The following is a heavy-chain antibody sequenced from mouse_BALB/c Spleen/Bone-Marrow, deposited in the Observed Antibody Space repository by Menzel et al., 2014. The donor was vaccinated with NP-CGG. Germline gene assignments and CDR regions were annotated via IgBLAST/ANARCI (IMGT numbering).Heavy chain of an antibody. Sequence: QVQLQQSGAELVKPGASVKLSCMASGFTFTSYWIHWVKQRPGQGPGWIGEINPSNGRTNYNEKFKGKATLTDDKSSSTAYMQLSSLTSEDSAVYYCARDGNYRYAMDYWGQGTSLTVSS. V-gene: IGHV1S81*02. CDR3: ARDGNYRYAMDY. CDR2: INPSNGRT. CDR1: GFTFTSYW. D-gene: IGHD2-1*01. J-gene: IGHJ4*01.